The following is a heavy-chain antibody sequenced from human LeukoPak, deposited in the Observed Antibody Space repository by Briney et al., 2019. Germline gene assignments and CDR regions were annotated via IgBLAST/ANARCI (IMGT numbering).Heavy chain of an antibody. CDR3: ARDPGYSAFDV. V-gene: IGHV3-48*03. Sequence: GGSLRLSCAASGFTFSSYEMNWVRQAPGKGLEWVSYISSSGSTIYYADSVKGRFTISRDNAKNLVSLEMNSLRAEDTAVYYCARDPGYSAFDVWGQGINVIVSS. J-gene: IGHJ3*01. CDR1: GFTFSSYE. CDR2: ISSSGSTI. D-gene: IGHD5-18*01.